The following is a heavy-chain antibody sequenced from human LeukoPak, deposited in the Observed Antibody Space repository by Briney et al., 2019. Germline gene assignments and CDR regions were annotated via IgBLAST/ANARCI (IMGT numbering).Heavy chain of an antibody. V-gene: IGHV5-10-1*01. CDR1: GYSFPTYW. D-gene: IGHD3-10*01. Sequence: GESLKISCKGSGYSFPTYWISWVRQMPGKGLEWIGRIDPSDSYTKYNPSFQGHVTISADKSISTAYLQWSSLTASDSAMYYCASMIRGYYAMDVWGQGTPVTVSS. CDR2: IDPSDSYT. CDR3: ASMIRGYYAMDV. J-gene: IGHJ6*02.